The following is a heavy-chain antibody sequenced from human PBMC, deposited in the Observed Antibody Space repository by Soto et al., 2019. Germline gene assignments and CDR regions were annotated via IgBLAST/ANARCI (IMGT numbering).Heavy chain of an antibody. D-gene: IGHD5-18*01. V-gene: IGHV3-23*01. Sequence: GGSLRLSCAASGFTFSSYAMSWVRQAPGKGLEWVSAISGSGGSTYYADSVKGRFTISRDNSKNTLYLQMNSLRAEDTAVYYWAKDIGYGYGLGFDPWGQGTLVTVPS. CDR2: ISGSGGST. J-gene: IGHJ5*02. CDR3: AKDIGYGYGLGFDP. CDR1: GFTFSSYA.